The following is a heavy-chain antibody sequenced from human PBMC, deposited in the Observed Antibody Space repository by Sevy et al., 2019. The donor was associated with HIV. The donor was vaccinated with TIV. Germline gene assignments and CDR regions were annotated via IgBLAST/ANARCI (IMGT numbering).Heavy chain of an antibody. V-gene: IGHV1-2*02. J-gene: IGHJ4*02. D-gene: IGHD2-15*01. Sequence: ASVKVSCKASGYTFTGYYMHWVRQAPGQGLEWMVWINPNSGGTNYAQKFQGRVTMTRATSISTAYMELSRLRSDDTAVYYCARDRVCSGGSCYNETFDYWGQGTLVTVSS. CDR1: GYTFTGYY. CDR3: ARDRVCSGGSCYNETFDY. CDR2: INPNSGGT.